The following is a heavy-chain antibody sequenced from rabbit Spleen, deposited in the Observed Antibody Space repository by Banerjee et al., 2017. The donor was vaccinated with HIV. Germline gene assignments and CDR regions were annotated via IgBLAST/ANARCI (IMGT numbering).Heavy chain of an antibody. D-gene: IGHD1-1*01. V-gene: IGHV1S45*01. CDR1: GVSLNDKDV. J-gene: IGHJ4*01. CDR3: ARDLVTVIGWNFNL. Sequence: QEQLEESGGGLVKPEGSLTLTCKASGVSLNDKDVMCWVRQAPGKGLEWIACINIATGKSVYAGWAKGRFIMFRTSSTTVTLQMTSLTAADTATYFCARDLVTVIGWNFNLWGPGTLVTVS. CDR2: INIATGKS.